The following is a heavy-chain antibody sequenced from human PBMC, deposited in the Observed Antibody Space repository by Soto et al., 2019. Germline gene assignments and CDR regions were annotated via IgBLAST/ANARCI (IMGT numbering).Heavy chain of an antibody. V-gene: IGHV1-3*05. CDR3: VLVCADGLCYTDGGLDY. D-gene: IGHD2-8*02. CDR1: GYTFTSYA. CDR2: INAGNGNT. Sequence: QVQLVQSGAEEKKPGASVKVSCKASGYTFTSYAMHWVRQAPGQRLEWMGWINAGNGNTKYSHKFQGRVTITRDTHASTDYINLSSLGSEDIGVHYCVLVCADGLCYTDGGLDYLGQGTLVTVSS. J-gene: IGHJ4*01.